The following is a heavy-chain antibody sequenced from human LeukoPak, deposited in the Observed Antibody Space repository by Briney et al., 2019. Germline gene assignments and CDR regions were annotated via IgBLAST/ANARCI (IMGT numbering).Heavy chain of an antibody. CDR1: GFTFSSYS. Sequence: GGSLRLSCAASGFTFSSYSMNWVRQAPGKGLEWVSYISSSSSTIYYADSVKGRFTISRDNAKNSLYLQMNSLRAEDTAMYYCARESEIVVVPAALDYWGQGTLVTVSS. CDR2: ISSSSSTI. D-gene: IGHD2-2*01. V-gene: IGHV3-48*01. J-gene: IGHJ4*02. CDR3: ARESEIVVVPAALDY.